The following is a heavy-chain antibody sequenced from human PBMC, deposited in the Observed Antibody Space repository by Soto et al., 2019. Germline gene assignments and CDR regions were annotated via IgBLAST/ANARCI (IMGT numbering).Heavy chain of an antibody. V-gene: IGHV3-74*01. CDR2: INPESTTL. Sequence: CGSLRLSCTASEITLNIYWMHWIRQAPGKGLVWVSRINPESTTLTYADSVTGRFTISRDSAKNTLYLQMNGLSAEDTAIYYCTKDTFGDWDSWGQGTMVTVSA. J-gene: IGHJ4*02. CDR3: TKDTFGDWDS. D-gene: IGHD2-21*02. CDR1: EITLNIYW.